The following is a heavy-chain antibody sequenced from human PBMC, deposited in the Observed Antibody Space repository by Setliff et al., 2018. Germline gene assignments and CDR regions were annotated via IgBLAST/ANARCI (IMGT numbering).Heavy chain of an antibody. CDR3: ATDGPVLNGDYIS. V-gene: IGHV4-4*07. D-gene: IGHD3-10*01. CDR1: GGSISYNY. J-gene: IGHJ5*02. CDR2: INTSGST. Sequence: SETLSLTCTVSGGSISYNYWSWIRQPAGKGLQWIGRINTSGSTKYNPSVKSRVTISVDKSKNQFSLSLRSVTAADTAVYYCATDGPVLNGDYISWGQGTLVTVSS.